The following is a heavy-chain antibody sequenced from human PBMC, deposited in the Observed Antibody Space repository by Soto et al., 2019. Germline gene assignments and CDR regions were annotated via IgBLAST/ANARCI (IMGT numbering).Heavy chain of an antibody. J-gene: IGHJ3*02. CDR1: GFTFSSYA. CDR2: ISSSSTYI. Sequence: EVQLVESGGGLVKPGGSLRLSCAASGFTFSSYAMNWVRQAPGKGLEWVSSISSSSTYIYYEDSRLTISRDNAKTSLYLQMHGLRGEDTDVYYCSRGYRGVTSQYEVNYAFDIWGKGTMVTVSS. D-gene: IGHD4-4*01. V-gene: IGHV3-21*01. CDR3: SRGYRGVTSQYEVNYAFDI.